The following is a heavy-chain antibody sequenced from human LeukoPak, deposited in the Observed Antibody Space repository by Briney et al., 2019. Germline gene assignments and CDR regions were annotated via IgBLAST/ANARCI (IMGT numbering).Heavy chain of an antibody. CDR3: ARDRSRFLEWLLYRTDYFDY. CDR1: GGSISSSSYY. J-gene: IGHJ4*02. CDR2: IYYSGST. V-gene: IGHV4-39*02. D-gene: IGHD3-3*01. Sequence: SETLSLTCTVSGGSISSSSYYWGWIRQPPGKGLEWIGSIYYSGSTYYNPSLKSRVTISVDTSKNQFSLKLSSVTAADTAVYYCARDRSRFLEWLLYRTDYFDYWGQGTLVTVSS.